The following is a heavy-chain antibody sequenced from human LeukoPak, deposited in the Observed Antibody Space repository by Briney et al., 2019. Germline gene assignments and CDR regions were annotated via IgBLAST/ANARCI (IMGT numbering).Heavy chain of an antibody. V-gene: IGHV3-7*01. CDR1: GFTFSSYW. CDR2: IKQDGSEK. D-gene: IGHD6-13*01. CDR3: SRDRGIGYPSSWRGGLYNFDF. J-gene: IGHJ4*02. Sequence: GGSLRLSCAASGFTFSSYWMSWVRQAPGKGLEWVANIKQDGSEKYYVDSVKGRFTISRDNAKSSLYLQMNSLRAEDTAVYYCSRDRGIGYPSSWRGGLYNFDFWGQGTLVTVSS.